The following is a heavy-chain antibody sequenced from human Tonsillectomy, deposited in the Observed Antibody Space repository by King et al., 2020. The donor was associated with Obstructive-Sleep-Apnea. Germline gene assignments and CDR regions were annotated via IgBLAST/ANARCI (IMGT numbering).Heavy chain of an antibody. D-gene: IGHD2-21*01. Sequence: VQLVESGGGVVQPGRSLRLSCAASGFTLSPYAMDWVRQAPGKGLEWVAVISDDGSNKYYAASVKGRFTISRDNSKNTLYLQMNSLSAEDTAVYYCARVGQGIDYYYYGMDVWGQGTTVTVS. CDR2: ISDDGSNK. CDR1: GFTLSPYA. CDR3: ARVGQGIDYYYYGMDV. J-gene: IGHJ6*02. V-gene: IGHV3-30*04.